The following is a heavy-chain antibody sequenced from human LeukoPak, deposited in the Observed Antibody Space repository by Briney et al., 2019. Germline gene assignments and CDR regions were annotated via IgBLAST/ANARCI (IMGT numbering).Heavy chain of an antibody. Sequence: GGSLRLSCAASGFTFTRHAMSWVRQAPGKGLEWVSGISASGGVTYYAGSVKGRFTISRDNSKNTLYLQMNSLRAEDTAVYYCARERRDDAFDIWGQGTMVTVSS. CDR1: GFTFTRHA. CDR3: ARERRDDAFDI. J-gene: IGHJ3*02. V-gene: IGHV3-23*01. CDR2: ISASGGVT. D-gene: IGHD6-25*01.